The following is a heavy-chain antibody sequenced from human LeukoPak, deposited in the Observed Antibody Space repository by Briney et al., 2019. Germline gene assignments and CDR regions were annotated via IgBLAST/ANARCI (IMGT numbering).Heavy chain of an antibody. D-gene: IGHD5-18*01. CDR3: ARGGQGQLWPN. Sequence: GASVKVSCKASGYSFTSYDINWVRQATGQGLEWMGWMNPNSGNIGYAQKFQGRVTMTRNTSISTAYMELGSLTSEDTAVYYCARGGQGQLWPNWGQGTLVTVSS. CDR2: MNPNSGNI. CDR1: GYSFTSYD. V-gene: IGHV1-8*01. J-gene: IGHJ4*02.